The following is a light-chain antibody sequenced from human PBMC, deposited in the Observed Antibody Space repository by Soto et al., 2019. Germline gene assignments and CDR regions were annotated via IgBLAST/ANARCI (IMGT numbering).Light chain of an antibody. CDR1: QGIRSY. CDR3: QQLNTFPLT. CDR2: VAS. Sequence: IQLTQSPSSLSASVGDRVTITCRASQGIRSYLAWYQLKPGRAPKVLIYVASTLQSRVPPRFSGSGSGTDFTLTISSLQPEDSATYYCQQLNTFPLTFGGGTKVEI. J-gene: IGKJ4*01. V-gene: IGKV1-9*01.